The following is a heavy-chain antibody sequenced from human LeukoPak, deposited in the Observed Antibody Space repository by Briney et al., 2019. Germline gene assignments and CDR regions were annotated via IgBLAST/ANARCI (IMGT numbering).Heavy chain of an antibody. J-gene: IGHJ5*02. Sequence: SVKVSCKASGGTFSSYAISWVRQAPGQGLEWMGGIIPIFGTANYAQKFQGRVTITADESTSTAYMELSSLRSEDTAVYYCASQLYPGEYNWFDPWGQGTLVTVSS. D-gene: IGHD3-16*01. CDR1: GGTFSSYA. CDR2: IIPIFGTA. V-gene: IGHV1-69*13. CDR3: ASQLYPGEYNWFDP.